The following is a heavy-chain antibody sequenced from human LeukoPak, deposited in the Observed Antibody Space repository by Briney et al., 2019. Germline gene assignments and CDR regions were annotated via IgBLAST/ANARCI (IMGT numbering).Heavy chain of an antibody. CDR3: ARDRYGAFTPS. CDR1: GGSISSGGYY. V-gene: IGHV4-31*03. Sequence: SEPLSLTCTVSGGSISSGGYYWSWIRQHPGKGLEWIGYIYYSGSTYYNPSLKSRVTISVDTSKNQFSLKLSSVTAADTAVYYCARDRYGAFTPSWGQGTLVTVSS. J-gene: IGHJ5*02. CDR2: IYYSGST. D-gene: IGHD1-1*01.